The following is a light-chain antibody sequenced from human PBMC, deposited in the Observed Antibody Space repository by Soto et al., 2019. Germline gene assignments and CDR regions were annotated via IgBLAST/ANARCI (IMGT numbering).Light chain of an antibody. Sequence: QSVLTQPASVSGSPGRSITISCTWAKSDIGDWNYVSWYQQYPGKVPQVIIYEVTDRPSGVSYRFSGSQSGNTDSLTISGLQAEDEADDYCLSFASGTTLFVFGGGTKLTVL. V-gene: IGLV2-14*01. CDR2: EVT. CDR3: LSFASGTTLFV. J-gene: IGLJ1*01. CDR1: KSDIGDWNY.